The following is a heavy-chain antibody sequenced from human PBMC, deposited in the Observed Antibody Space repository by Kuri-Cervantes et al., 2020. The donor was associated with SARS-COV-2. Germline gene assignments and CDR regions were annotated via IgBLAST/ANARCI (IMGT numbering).Heavy chain of an antibody. J-gene: IGHJ4*02. CDR2: ISYDGSNK. V-gene: IGHV3-30-3*01. CDR3: ARGIAVAKPFFDY. D-gene: IGHD6-19*01. Sequence: GESLKISCAASGFTFSSYAMHWVRQAPGKGLEWVAVISYDGSNKYYADSVKGRFTISRDSSKNTLYLQMNSLRAEDTAVYYCARGIAVAKPFFDYWGQGTLVTVSS. CDR1: GFTFSSYA.